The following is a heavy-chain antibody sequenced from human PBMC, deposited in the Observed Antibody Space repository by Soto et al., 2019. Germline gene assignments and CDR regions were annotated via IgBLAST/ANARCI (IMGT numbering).Heavy chain of an antibody. CDR3: TRSVTGTRAHFDY. CDR2: IRSKSNSYVT. J-gene: IGHJ4*02. Sequence: EVQLVESGGGLVQPGGSLKLSCAASGFTFSGSAMHWVRQASGKGLEWVGRIRSKSNSYVTAYAASVKGRFTISSDDAKNTAYLQLISLKTEDTAVYYCTRSVTGTRAHFDYWGQGTLVTVSS. D-gene: IGHD1-7*01. CDR1: GFTFSGSA. V-gene: IGHV3-73*02.